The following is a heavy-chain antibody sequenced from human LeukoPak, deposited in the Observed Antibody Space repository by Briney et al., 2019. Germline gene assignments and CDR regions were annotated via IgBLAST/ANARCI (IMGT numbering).Heavy chain of an antibody. V-gene: IGHV1-18*01. CDR2: ISAYNGNT. CDR1: GYTFTSYG. Sequence: ASVKVSCKASGYTFTSYGISWVRQAPGQGLEWMGWISAYNGNTNYAQKLQGRVTMTTDTSTSTAYMELRSLRSDDTAVYYCARRDGSGWSYYYYGMDVWGQGTLVTVSS. D-gene: IGHD6-19*01. J-gene: IGHJ6*02. CDR3: ARRDGSGWSYYYYGMDV.